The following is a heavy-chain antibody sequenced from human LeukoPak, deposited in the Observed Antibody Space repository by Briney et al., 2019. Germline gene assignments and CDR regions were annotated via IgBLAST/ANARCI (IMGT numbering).Heavy chain of an antibody. D-gene: IGHD3-10*01. J-gene: IGHJ5*02. CDR3: ARVSLRYYGYLDFDP. CDR1: GYTFTGYY. Sequence: GASVKVSCKASGYTFTGYYMHWVRQAPGQGLEWMGWINPNSGGTNYAQKFQGWVTMTRDTSISTAYMELSRLRSDDTAVYYCARVSLRYYGYLDFDPWGQGTLVTVSS. V-gene: IGHV1-2*04. CDR2: INPNSGGT.